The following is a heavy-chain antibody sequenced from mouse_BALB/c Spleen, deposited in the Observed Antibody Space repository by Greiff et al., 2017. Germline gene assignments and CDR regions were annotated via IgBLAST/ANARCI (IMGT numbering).Heavy chain of an antibody. V-gene: IGHV5-6*01. CDR2: ISSGGSYT. D-gene: IGHD2-14*01. CDR1: GFTFSSYG. J-gene: IGHJ1*01. Sequence: EVQRVESGGDLVKPGGSLKLSCAASGFTFSSYGMSWVRQTPDKRLEWVATISSGGSYTYYPDSVKGRFTISRDNAKNTLYLQMSSLKSEDTAMYYPARRYDGYFDVWGAGTTVTVSS. CDR3: ARRYDGYFDV.